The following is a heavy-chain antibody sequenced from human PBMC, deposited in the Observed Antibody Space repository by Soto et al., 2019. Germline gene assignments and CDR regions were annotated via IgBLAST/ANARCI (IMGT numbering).Heavy chain of an antibody. D-gene: IGHD3-10*02. V-gene: IGHV5-10-1*01. J-gene: IGHJ5*02. CDR2: IDPTDSYT. CDR1: RFVSIY. CDR3: ARHGNKCSGTGCYTFWFDP. Sequence: RFVSIYISWVRKMPGKGPQWVGRIDPTDSYTNHSPAFQGHVTISVDKSISTAYLEWSSLKPSDTAISYCARHGNKCSGTGCYTFWFDPLRQGTLVTVSA.